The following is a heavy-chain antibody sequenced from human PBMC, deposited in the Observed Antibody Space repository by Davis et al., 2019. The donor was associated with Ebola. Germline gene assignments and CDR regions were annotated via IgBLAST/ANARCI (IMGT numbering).Heavy chain of an antibody. CDR1: GCSISNHY. Sequence: SETLSLTCTVSGCSISNHYWRWSLHPPGKAPEWIGYVHYSGYTDYNPSLRGRVTISVDTSKDQFSLRLHSVTAADTAVYYCARRNDDYLSLDYWGQGTLVTVSS. V-gene: IGHV4-59*11. D-gene: IGHD4-17*01. CDR2: VHYSGYT. CDR3: ARRNDDYLSLDY. J-gene: IGHJ4*02.